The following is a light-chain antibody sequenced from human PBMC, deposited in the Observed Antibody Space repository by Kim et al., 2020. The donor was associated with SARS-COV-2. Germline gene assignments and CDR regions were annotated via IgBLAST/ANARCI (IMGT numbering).Light chain of an antibody. CDR2: AAS. CDR3: QQYGRSPPYA. Sequence: SPEQRAALSCRASQRVGNNYFAWYQQKPGQAHKVLIYAASSRATGIPDRFSGSGSGTDFTLTISRLGPEDFAVYFCQQYGRSPPYAFGQGTKLEI. J-gene: IGKJ2*01. CDR1: QRVGNNY. V-gene: IGKV3-20*01.